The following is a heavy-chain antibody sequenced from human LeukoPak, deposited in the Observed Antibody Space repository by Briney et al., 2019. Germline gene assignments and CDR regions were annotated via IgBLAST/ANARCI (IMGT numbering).Heavy chain of an antibody. D-gene: IGHD5-12*01. CDR3: ARVATIFDC. V-gene: IGHV3-30*03. Sequence: GGSLRLSCAASGFTFSSYGMHWVRQAPGKGLEWVAVISYDGSNKYYADSVKGRFTISRDNSKNTLYLQMTSLRDEDTAVYYCARVATIFDCWGQGTLVTVSS. CDR2: ISYDGSNK. J-gene: IGHJ4*02. CDR1: GFTFSSYG.